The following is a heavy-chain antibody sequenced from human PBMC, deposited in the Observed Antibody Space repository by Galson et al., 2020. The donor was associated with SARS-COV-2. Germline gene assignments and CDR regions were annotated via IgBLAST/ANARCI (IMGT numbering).Heavy chain of an antibody. CDR2: ISGSGGST. CDR1: GFTFSSYA. J-gene: IGHJ4*02. D-gene: IGHD3-3*01. V-gene: IGHV3-23*01. CDR3: AKVAYYDFWSGHELDY. Sequence: GGSLRLSCAASGFTFSSYAMSWVLQAPGKGLEWVSAISGSGGSTYYADSVKGRFTISRDNSKNTLYLQMNSLRAEDTAVYYCAKVAYYDFWSGHELDYWGQGTLVTVSS.